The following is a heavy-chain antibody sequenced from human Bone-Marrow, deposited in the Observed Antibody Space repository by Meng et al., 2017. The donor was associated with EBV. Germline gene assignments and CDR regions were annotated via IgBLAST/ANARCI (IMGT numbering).Heavy chain of an antibody. V-gene: IGHV3-33*01. CDR1: GFTFSSSG. D-gene: IGHD4-11*01. CDR2: IWYDGSNK. Sequence: VESGGGVVQPGRSLSLRCAASGFTFSSSGMHWVRQASGKGLEWVAVIWYDGSNKYYADSVKGRFTISRDNSKNTLYLQMNSLRAEDTAVYYCARDSTVTTWGYFDYWGQGTLVTVSS. CDR3: ARDSTVTTWGYFDY. J-gene: IGHJ4*02.